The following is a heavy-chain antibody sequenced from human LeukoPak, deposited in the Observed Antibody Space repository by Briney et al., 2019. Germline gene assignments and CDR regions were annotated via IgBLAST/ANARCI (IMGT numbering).Heavy chain of an antibody. CDR3: AKRGIFDWLSY. CDR2: ISGSGGST. Sequence: GGSLRLSCAASGFTFSSYWMSWVRQAPGKGLEWVSAISGSGGSTYYADSVKGRFTISRDNSKNTLYLQMNSLRAEDTAVYYCAKRGIFDWLSYWGQGTLVTVSS. D-gene: IGHD3-9*01. J-gene: IGHJ4*02. CDR1: GFTFSSYW. V-gene: IGHV3-23*01.